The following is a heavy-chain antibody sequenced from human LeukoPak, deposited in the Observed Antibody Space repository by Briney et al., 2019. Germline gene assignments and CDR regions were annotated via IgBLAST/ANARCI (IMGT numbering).Heavy chain of an antibody. CDR3: AKSTHGSSGYYY. V-gene: IGHV3-30*02. D-gene: IGHD3-22*01. CDR1: GFTFSSYG. Sequence: PGGSLRLSCAASGFTFSSYGMHWVRQAPGKGLEWVAFIRYDGSNKYYADSVKGRFTISRDNSKNTLYMQMNRLRAGDTAVYYCAKSTHGSSGYYYWGQGTLVTVSS. J-gene: IGHJ4*02. CDR2: IRYDGSNK.